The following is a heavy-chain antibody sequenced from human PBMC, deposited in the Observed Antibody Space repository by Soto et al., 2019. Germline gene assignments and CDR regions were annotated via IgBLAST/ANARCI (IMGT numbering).Heavy chain of an antibody. D-gene: IGHD2-8*01. CDR1: GFTFSSYA. CDR2: ISYDGSNK. Sequence: GGSLRLSCAASGFTFSSYAMHWVRQAPGKGLEWVAVISYDGSNKYYADSVKGRFTISRDNSKNTLYLQMNSLRAEDTAVYYCARDGPGGVLRVYAIHFDYWGQGTLVTVSS. CDR3: ARDGPGGVLRVYAIHFDY. V-gene: IGHV3-30-3*01. J-gene: IGHJ4*02.